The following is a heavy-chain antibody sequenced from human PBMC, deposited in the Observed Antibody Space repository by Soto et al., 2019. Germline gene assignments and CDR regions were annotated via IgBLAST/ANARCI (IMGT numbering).Heavy chain of an antibody. CDR1: GFTFSTYS. D-gene: IGHD2-2*02. V-gene: IGHV3-21*01. CDR3: AREYTAWPLAYGLDV. Sequence: GGSLRLSCVGSGFTFSTYSINWVRQAPGKGLEWVSSISSRSDIYYADSVKGRFTISRDNAKNSVSLQMNSLRAEDTAVYYCAREYTAWPLAYGLDVWGQGXTVTVYS. CDR2: ISSRSDI. J-gene: IGHJ6*02.